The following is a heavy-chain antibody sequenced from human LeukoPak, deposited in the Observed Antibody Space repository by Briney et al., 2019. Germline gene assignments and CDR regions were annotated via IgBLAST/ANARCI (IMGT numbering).Heavy chain of an antibody. CDR3: ARDGVAGVYYFDY. CDR2: ISYDGSNK. Sequence: PGGSLRLSCAASGFTFSSYAMHWVRQAPGKGLEWVAVISYDGSNKYYADSVKGRFTISRDNSKNTLYLQMNSLRAEDTAVYYCARDGVAGVYYFDYWGQGTLVTVSS. J-gene: IGHJ4*02. CDR1: GFTFSSYA. D-gene: IGHD6-19*01. V-gene: IGHV3-30*04.